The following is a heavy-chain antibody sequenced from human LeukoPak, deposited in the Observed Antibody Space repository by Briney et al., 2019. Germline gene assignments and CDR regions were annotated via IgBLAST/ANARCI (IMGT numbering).Heavy chain of an antibody. CDR3: ARGMENSSWYEYYYYYYGMDV. CDR2: IYSGGST. J-gene: IGHJ6*02. CDR1: GFTVSSNY. D-gene: IGHD6-13*01. Sequence: GGSLRLSCAASGFTVSSNYMSWVRRAPGKGLEWVSVIYSGGSTYYADSVKGRFTISRDNSKNTLYLQMNSLRAEDTAVYYCARGMENSSWYEYYYYYYGMDVWGQGTTVTVSS. V-gene: IGHV3-53*01.